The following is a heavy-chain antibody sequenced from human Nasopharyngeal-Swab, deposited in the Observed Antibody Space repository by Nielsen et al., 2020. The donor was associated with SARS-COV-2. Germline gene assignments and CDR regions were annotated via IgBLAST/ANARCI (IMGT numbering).Heavy chain of an antibody. CDR1: GGSFSGYY. D-gene: IGHD2-2*01. Sequence: SATLSLTCAVYGGSFSGYYWSWIRQPPGKGLEWIGEINHSGSTNYNPSLKSRVTISVDTSKNQFSLKLSSVTAADTAVYYCARERQLPQYYYYYYYMDVWGKGTTVTVSS. V-gene: IGHV4-34*01. CDR3: ARERQLPQYYYYYYYMDV. J-gene: IGHJ6*03. CDR2: INHSGST.